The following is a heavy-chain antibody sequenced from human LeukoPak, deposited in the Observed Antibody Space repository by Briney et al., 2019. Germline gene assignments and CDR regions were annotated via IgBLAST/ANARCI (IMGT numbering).Heavy chain of an antibody. CDR3: GKCRREEFDFDC. Sequence: ASVKVSCKASGYIFSTYGISWVRQAPGQGLEWMGCIIGYNGNTNYAQQLQGRVTMTTDNTTSTAYTGLRGLGTDDKAVDYWGKCRREEFDFDCWGQGTLVTVSS. CDR2: IIGYNGNT. CDR1: GYIFSTYG. J-gene: IGHJ4*02. D-gene: IGHD3-10*01. V-gene: IGHV1-18*01.